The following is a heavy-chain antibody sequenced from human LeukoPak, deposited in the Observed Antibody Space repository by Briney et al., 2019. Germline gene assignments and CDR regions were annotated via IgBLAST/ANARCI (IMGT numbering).Heavy chain of an antibody. CDR3: ARVGGSGSYYGEFDY. D-gene: IGHD3-10*01. CDR2: INPSGGST. Sequence: ASVKVSCKASGYTFTSYHMNWVRQAPGQGLEWMGIINPSGGSTSYAQKFQGRVTMTRDMSTSTVYMELSSLRSEDTAVYYCARVGGSGSYYGEFDYWGQGTLVTVSS. J-gene: IGHJ4*02. CDR1: GYTFTSYH. V-gene: IGHV1-46*01.